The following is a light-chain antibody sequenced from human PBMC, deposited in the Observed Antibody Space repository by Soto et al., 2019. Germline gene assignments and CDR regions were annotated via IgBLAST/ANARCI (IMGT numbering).Light chain of an antibody. CDR3: QQHNNSPWT. CDR2: DVS. Sequence: AIRMTQSPSSLSASTGDRVTITCRASQGISSYLAWYQQKPGRAPKLLISDVSRLESGVPSRFSGSGSGTEFTLTISSLQTDDFATYYCQQHNNSPWTFGQGTKV. V-gene: IGKV1-8*01. CDR1: QGISSY. J-gene: IGKJ1*01.